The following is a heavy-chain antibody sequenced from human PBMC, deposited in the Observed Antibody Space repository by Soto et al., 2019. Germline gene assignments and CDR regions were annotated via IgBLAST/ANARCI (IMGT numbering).Heavy chain of an antibody. D-gene: IGHD5-12*01. J-gene: IGHJ6*03. CDR3: ARGDIVATPAYYYYYYMDV. Sequence: ASVKVSCKASGYTFTGYYMHWVRQAPGQGPGWMGWINPNSGGTNYAQKFQGWVTMTRDTSISTAYMELSRLRSDDTAVYYCARGDIVATPAYYYYYYMDVWGKGTTVTVSS. V-gene: IGHV1-2*04. CDR1: GYTFTGYY. CDR2: INPNSGGT.